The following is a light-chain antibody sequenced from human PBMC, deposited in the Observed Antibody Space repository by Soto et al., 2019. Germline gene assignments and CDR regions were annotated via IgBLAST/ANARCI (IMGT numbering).Light chain of an antibody. CDR2: STS. CDR3: LLYYGGAQLV. V-gene: IGLV7-43*01. CDR1: TGAVTSGYY. Sequence: QTVVTQEPSLTVSPGGTVTLTCASSTGAVTSGYYPNWFKQKPGHAPRPLIYSTSNKHSWTPARFSGSLLGGKAALTLSGVQPEDEAEYYCLLYYGGAQLVFGGGTKVTVL. J-gene: IGLJ2*01.